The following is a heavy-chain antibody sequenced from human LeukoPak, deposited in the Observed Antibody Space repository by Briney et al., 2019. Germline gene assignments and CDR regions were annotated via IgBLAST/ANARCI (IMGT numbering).Heavy chain of an antibody. CDR1: GGSISSYY. V-gene: IGHV4-59*08. D-gene: IGHD2-2*01. Sequence: SETLSLTCTVSGGSISSYYWSWIRQPPGKGLEWIGYIHYSGSTNYNPSLKSRVTISVDTSKNQFSLKLSSVTAADTAVYYCARHGNLVVPANYYYMDVWGKGTTVTVSS. CDR3: ARHGNLVVPANYYYMDV. CDR2: IHYSGST. J-gene: IGHJ6*03.